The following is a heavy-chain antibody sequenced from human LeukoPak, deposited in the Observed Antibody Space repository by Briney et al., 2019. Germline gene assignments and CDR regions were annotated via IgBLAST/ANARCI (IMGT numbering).Heavy chain of an antibody. D-gene: IGHD1-1*01. V-gene: IGHV4-59*08. CDR1: VDPIGSYY. Sequence: SETLSLTCTVSVDPIGSYYWTWIRQAPGKGLEWIGDIFYSGTTNYNPSLKSRLTISVDTSKNQYSLKLTSVTAADTAVYFCARQVARTAPVGYWGQGTLVTVSS. CDR2: IFYSGTT. CDR3: ARQVARTAPVGY. J-gene: IGHJ4*02.